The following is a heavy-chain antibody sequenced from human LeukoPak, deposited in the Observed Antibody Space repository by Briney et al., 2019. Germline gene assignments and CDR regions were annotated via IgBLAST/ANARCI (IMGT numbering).Heavy chain of an antibody. D-gene: IGHD6-13*01. CDR2: ISGSGGST. Sequence: GGSLRLSCAASGFTFSSYAMSWVRQAPGKGLEWVSAISGSGGSTYYADSVKGRFTISRDNSKNTLYLQMNSLRAEDTAVYYCAKDGSSWPTQPLDYWGQGTLVTVSS. V-gene: IGHV3-23*01. J-gene: IGHJ4*02. CDR1: GFTFSSYA. CDR3: AKDGSSWPTQPLDY.